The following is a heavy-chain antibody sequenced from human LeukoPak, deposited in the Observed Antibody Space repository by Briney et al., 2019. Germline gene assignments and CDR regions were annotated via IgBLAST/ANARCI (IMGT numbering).Heavy chain of an antibody. J-gene: IGHJ4*02. D-gene: IGHD3-10*01. CDR3: ARVPDYYGSGSYSLLFDY. V-gene: IGHV1-18*04. CDR2: ISAYNGNT. CDR1: GYTFTSYG. Sequence: GASVKVSCKASGYTFTSYGISWVRQAPGQGLEWMGWISAYNGNTNYAQKLQGRVTMTTDTSTSTAYMELRSLRSDDTAVYYCARVPDYYGSGSYSLLFDYWGQGTLATVSS.